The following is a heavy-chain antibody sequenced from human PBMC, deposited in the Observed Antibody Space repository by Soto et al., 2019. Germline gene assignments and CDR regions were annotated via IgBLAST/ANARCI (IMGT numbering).Heavy chain of an antibody. CDR1: GFTFSSYS. CDR2: ISSSSSYI. Sequence: GGSLRLSCAASGFTFSSYSMNWVRQAPGKGLEWVSSISSSSSYIYYADSVKGRFTISRDNAKNSLYLQMNSLRAEDTAVYYCARDRGAHDFWSGYYTGIYYYYGMDVWGQGTTVTVSS. D-gene: IGHD3-3*01. V-gene: IGHV3-21*01. CDR3: ARDRGAHDFWSGYYTGIYYYYGMDV. J-gene: IGHJ6*02.